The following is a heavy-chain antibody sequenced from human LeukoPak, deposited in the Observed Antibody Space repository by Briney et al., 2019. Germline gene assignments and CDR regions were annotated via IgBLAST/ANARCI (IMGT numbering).Heavy chain of an antibody. V-gene: IGHV4-39*07. CDR3: VSIEPLGYTSTWRPLDF. CDR2: LSYTGGS. CDR1: GDSLNNSHYY. J-gene: IGHJ4*02. D-gene: IGHD6-13*01. Sequence: PSETLSLTCTVSGDSLNNSHYYWGWIRQPPGKGLEWIGSLSYTGGSYYNPSLKSRVTISLDTSLNHLSLKLNSVAAADTAVYYCVSIEPLGYTSTWRPLDFWGQGILVIVS.